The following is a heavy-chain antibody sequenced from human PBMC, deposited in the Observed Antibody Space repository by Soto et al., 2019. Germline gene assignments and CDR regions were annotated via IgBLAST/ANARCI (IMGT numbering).Heavy chain of an antibody. Sequence: SETLSLTCAVYGGSFSGYYWSWIRQPPGKGLEWIGEINHSGSTNYNPSLKSRVTISVDTSKNQFSLKLSSVTAADTAVYYRARGRITMIVVGLKGWFDPWGQGTLVTVS. CDR2: INHSGST. J-gene: IGHJ5*02. V-gene: IGHV4-34*01. CDR3: ARGRITMIVVGLKGWFDP. CDR1: GGSFSGYY. D-gene: IGHD3-22*01.